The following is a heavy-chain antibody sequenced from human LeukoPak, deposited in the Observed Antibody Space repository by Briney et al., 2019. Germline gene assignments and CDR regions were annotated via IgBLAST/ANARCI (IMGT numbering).Heavy chain of an antibody. Sequence: GGSLRLSCAASGFTFSRYAMSWVRQAPGKGLEWVSAISGSGGSTYYADSVKGRFTISRDNSKNTLYLQMNSLRAEDTAVYYCAKVGGIDVVVPAAIGDAFDIWGQGTMVTVSS. CDR1: GFTFSRYA. V-gene: IGHV3-23*01. CDR2: ISGSGGST. D-gene: IGHD2-2*02. CDR3: AKVGGIDVVVPAAIGDAFDI. J-gene: IGHJ3*02.